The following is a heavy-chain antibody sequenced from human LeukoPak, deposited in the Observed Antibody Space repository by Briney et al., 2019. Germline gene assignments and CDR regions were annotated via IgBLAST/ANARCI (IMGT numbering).Heavy chain of an antibody. CDR3: ARWWDHYGGGWGFDY. V-gene: IGHV4-59*08. CDR2: ISYSGNT. J-gene: IGHJ4*02. Sequence: SETLSLTCTVSGGSISSHYWSWIRQPPGKGLEWIGHISYSGNTHYIPSLKSRVTISIDTPKNQFSLRLSSVTVADTAVYYCARWWDHYGGGWGFDYWGQGTLVTVSS. D-gene: IGHD3-10*01. CDR1: GGSISSHY.